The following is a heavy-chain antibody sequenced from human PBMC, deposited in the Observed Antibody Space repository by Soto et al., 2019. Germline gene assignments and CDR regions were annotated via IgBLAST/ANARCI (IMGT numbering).Heavy chain of an antibody. J-gene: IGHJ4*02. Sequence: EVQLVESGGGLVQPGGSLRLSCAASGFTFSSYEMNWVRQAPGKGLEWVSYISSSGSTIYYADSVKGRFTISRDNVKNSLYLQMNSLRAEDTAVYYCARAAGGGYDTGFGYWGQGTLVTVSS. CDR2: ISSSGSTI. V-gene: IGHV3-48*03. D-gene: IGHD5-12*01. CDR3: ARAAGGGYDTGFGY. CDR1: GFTFSSYE.